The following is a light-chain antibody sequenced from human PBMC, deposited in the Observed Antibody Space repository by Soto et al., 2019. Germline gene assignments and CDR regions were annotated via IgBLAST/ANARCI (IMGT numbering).Light chain of an antibody. CDR3: QQCNNWPLT. V-gene: IGKV3-15*01. CDR2: VAF. CDR1: QIVSN. J-gene: IGKJ4*01. Sequence: EIVMTQSPATLSVSPGERATLSCRASQIVSNLAWYQQKPGQAPRLLIYVAFTRATGIPARFSGTGSGTEFTLTISSLQSEDFAVYYCQQCNNWPLTFGGGTKVEIK.